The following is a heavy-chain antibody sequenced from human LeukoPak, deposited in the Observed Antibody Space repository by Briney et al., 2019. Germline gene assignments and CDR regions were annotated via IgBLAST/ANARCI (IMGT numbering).Heavy chain of an antibody. CDR2: IYYSGST. V-gene: IGHV4-59*12. J-gene: IGHJ4*02. CDR3: ARVQWELPYYFDY. CDR1: GGSISSYY. Sequence: SETLSLTCTVSGGSISSYYWSWIRQPPGKGLEWIGYIYYSGSTNYNPSLKSRVTISVDTSKNQFSLKLSSVTAADTAVYYCARVQWELPYYFDYWGQGTLVTVSS. D-gene: IGHD1-26*01.